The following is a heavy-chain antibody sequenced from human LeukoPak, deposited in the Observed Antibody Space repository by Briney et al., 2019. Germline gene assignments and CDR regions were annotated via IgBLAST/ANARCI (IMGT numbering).Heavy chain of an antibody. V-gene: IGHV1-18*01. D-gene: IGHD1-26*01. CDR1: GYTFTSYG. CDR3: ARVDSGSYGHDAFDI. J-gene: IGHJ3*02. CDR2: ISAYNGNT. Sequence: GASVKVSCKASGYTFTSYGISWVRQAPGQGLEWMGWISAYNGNTNYAQKLQGRVTMTTDTSTSTAYMELRSLRSDDTAAYYCARVDSGSYGHDAFDIWGQGTMVTVSS.